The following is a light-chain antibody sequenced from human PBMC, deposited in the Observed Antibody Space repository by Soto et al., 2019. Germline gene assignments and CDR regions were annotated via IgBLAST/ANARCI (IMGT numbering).Light chain of an antibody. V-gene: IGLV1-44*01. CDR3: AAWDDSLNGVV. Sequence: QSVLTQPPSASGTPGQTIAISCSGGSSNIGSHTVNWYQQLPGTGPRLLIYSNTQRPSGVPDRFSGSKSGTSASLAITGLQSEYEGDYYCAAWDDSLNGVVFGGGTKVTVL. J-gene: IGLJ2*01. CDR1: SSNIGSHT. CDR2: SNT.